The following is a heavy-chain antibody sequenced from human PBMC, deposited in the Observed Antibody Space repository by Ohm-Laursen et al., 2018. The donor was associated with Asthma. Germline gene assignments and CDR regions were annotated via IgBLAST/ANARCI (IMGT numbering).Heavy chain of an antibody. CDR3: AKMSRYTNLWYLFDE. CDR2: ISPHGDIT. CDR1: GQTSRNSV. J-gene: IGHJ4*02. V-gene: IGHV3-23*01. D-gene: IGHD6-13*01. Sequence: GSLRLSCAAPGQTSRNSVMHWVRQTPGKGLECLSAISPHGDITYYADSVRGRFTIARDTSKNTLYLQMSSLRPDDTALYFCAKMSRYTNLWYLFDEWGQGARVTVSS.